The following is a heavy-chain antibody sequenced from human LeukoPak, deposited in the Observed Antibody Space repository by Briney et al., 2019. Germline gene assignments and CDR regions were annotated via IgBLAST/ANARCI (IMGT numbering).Heavy chain of an antibody. D-gene: IGHD3-3*01. CDR1: GGSISRYY. CDR2: IHTLGCT. J-gene: IGHJ6*02. Sequence: PSDTLSLICTVSGGSISRYYWSWTPQPAGKALEGISRIHTLGCTNHHPSLKGRVTMSVDTSKNQFSLKLSSVTAADTAVYYCARSTGVVIIPSYSYGMDVWGQGTTVTVSS. CDR3: ARSTGVVIIPSYSYGMDV. V-gene: IGHV4-4*07.